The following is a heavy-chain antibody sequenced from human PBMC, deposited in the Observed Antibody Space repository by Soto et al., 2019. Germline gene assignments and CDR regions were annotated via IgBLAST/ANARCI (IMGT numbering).Heavy chain of an antibody. CDR1: GGSISSGGYS. D-gene: IGHD2-21*01. V-gene: IGHV4-30-2*01. CDR3: ARGSGDDIHDPFDI. Sequence: QLQLQESGSGLVKPSQTLSLTCAVSGGSISSGGYSWSWIRQPPGKGLEWIGYIYHSGRTYYNPSLKSRLTISVDRSKNQFSLKLTSVTAADPAVYYCARGSGDDIHDPFDIWGQGTMVTVSS. CDR2: IYHSGRT. J-gene: IGHJ3*02.